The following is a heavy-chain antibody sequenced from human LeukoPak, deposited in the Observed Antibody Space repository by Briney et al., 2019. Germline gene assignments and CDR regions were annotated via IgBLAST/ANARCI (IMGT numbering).Heavy chain of an antibody. V-gene: IGHV3-53*01. CDR1: GLTVSSNY. J-gene: IGHJ6*03. Sequence: GGSLRLSCAASGLTVSSNYMSWVRQAPGKGLEWVSVIYSGGSTYYADSVKGRFTISRDNSKNTLYLQMNSRGAEDTAVYYCARHGSITMVRGRLRYFYMDVWGKGTTVTISS. CDR3: ARHGSITMVRGRLRYFYMDV. D-gene: IGHD3-10*01. CDR2: IYSGGST.